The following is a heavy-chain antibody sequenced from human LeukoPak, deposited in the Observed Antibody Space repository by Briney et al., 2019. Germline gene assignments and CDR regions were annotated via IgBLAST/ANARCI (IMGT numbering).Heavy chain of an antibody. CDR1: GYAFTDYY. J-gene: IGHJ5*02. CDR2: INPNSGGT. Sequence: ASVKVSCKPSGYAFTDYYLHWVRQAPGQGLEWMDWINPNSGGTSSAQKFQGRFTMTRDTSITTVYMEVAWLTSEDTAIYYCARADRLDGAPYPIGPWGQGTLVTVSS. V-gene: IGHV1-2*02. CDR3: ARADRLDGAPYPIGP. D-gene: IGHD2-21*01.